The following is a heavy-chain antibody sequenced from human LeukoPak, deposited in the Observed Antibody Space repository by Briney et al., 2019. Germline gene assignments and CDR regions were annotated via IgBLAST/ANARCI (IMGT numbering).Heavy chain of an antibody. CDR1: GFTFSSYW. CDR3: AREGGLDV. CDR2: INLNGNVN. V-gene: IGHV3-7*03. J-gene: IGHJ6*02. Sequence: GGSLRLSCAASGFTFSSYWMNWARQAPGKGLEWVASINLNGNVNYYVDSVKGRFTISRDNAKNSLYLQMSNLRAEDTAVYFCAREGGLDVWGQGATVTVSS.